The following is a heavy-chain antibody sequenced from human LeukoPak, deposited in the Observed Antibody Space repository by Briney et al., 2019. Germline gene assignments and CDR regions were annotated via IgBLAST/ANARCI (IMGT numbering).Heavy chain of an antibody. CDR1: GGTFSSYA. CDR2: IIPIFGTA. V-gene: IGHV1-69*05. Sequence: SVKVSCKASGGTFSSYAISWVRQAPGQGLEWMGRIIPIFGTANYAQKFQGRGTITTDESTNTAYMELSSLRSEDTAVYYCARGLYGSGTIGVDAFDIWGQGTMVTVSS. D-gene: IGHD3-10*01. J-gene: IGHJ3*02. CDR3: ARGLYGSGTIGVDAFDI.